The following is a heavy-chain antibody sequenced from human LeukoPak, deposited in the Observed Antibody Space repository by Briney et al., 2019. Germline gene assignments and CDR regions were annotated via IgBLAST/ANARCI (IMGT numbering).Heavy chain of an antibody. V-gene: IGHV3-23*01. Sequence: PGGSLRLSCAASGFTFSSYAMSWVRQAPGKGLEWVSAISGSGGSTYYADSVKGRFTISRDNSKNTLYLQMNSLRAEDTAVYYCAREWGHVVVPASSPFDYWGQGTLVTVSS. CDR2: ISGSGGST. CDR1: GFTFSSYA. J-gene: IGHJ4*02. D-gene: IGHD2-2*01. CDR3: AREWGHVVVPASSPFDY.